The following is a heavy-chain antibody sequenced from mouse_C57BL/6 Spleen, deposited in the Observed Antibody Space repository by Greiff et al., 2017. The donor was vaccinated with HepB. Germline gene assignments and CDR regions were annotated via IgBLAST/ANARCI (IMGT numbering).Heavy chain of an antibody. CDR1: GYTFTSYW. CDR2: IYPSDSET. CDR3: ARRSYVYAMDY. J-gene: IGHJ4*01. V-gene: IGHV1-61*01. D-gene: IGHD1-1*01. Sequence: QVQLQQPGAELVRPGSSVKLSCKASGYTFTSYWMDWVKQRPGQGLEWIGNIYPSDSETHYNQKFKDKATLTVDKSSSTAYMQLSSLTSEDSAVYYCARRSYVYAMDYWGQGTSVTVSS.